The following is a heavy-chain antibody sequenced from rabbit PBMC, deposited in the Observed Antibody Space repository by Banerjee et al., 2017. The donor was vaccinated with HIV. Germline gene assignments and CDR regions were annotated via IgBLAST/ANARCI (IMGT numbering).Heavy chain of an antibody. J-gene: IGHJ4*01. D-gene: IGHD6-1*01. CDR2: IDAGSSGST. V-gene: IGHV1S40*01. Sequence: QSLEESGGDLVKPGASLTLTCKASGFSFSSGYYMCWVRQAPGKGLEWIACIDAGSSGSTYYATWAKGRFTISKTSSTTVTLQMTSLTAADTATYFCARVGYVDGYDLWGPGTLVTVS. CDR1: GFSFSSGYY. CDR3: ARVGYVDGYDL.